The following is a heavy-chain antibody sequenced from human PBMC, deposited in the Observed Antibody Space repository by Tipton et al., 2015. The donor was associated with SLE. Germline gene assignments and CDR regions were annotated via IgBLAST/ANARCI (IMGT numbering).Heavy chain of an antibody. Sequence: SLRLSCAASGFTVRTSYISWVRQAPGKGLEWVSVLYGAVTTVNTYYADSVKGRFTMSRHNSQNTVYLQMNSLRVEDTAVYYCARDQGPQGAAFDIWGQGTMVTVSS. J-gene: IGHJ3*02. CDR3: ARDQGPQGAAFDI. CDR1: GFTVRTSY. V-gene: IGHV3-53*04. D-gene: IGHD4/OR15-4a*01. CDR2: LYGAVTTVNT.